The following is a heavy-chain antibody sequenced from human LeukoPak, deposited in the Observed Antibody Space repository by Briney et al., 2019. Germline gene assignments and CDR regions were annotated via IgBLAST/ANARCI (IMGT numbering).Heavy chain of an antibody. CDR2: ISSSGSTK. CDR1: GFTFSDYY. CDR3: ARDRGDQVVPAALDY. V-gene: IGHV3-11*01. D-gene: IGHD2-2*01. Sequence: PGGSLRLSCAASGFTFSDYYMSWIRQAPGKGLEWVSYISSSGSTKYYADSVKGRFTISRDNAKNSLYLQMNSLRAEDTAVYYCARDRGDQVVPAALDYWGQGTLVTVSS. J-gene: IGHJ4*02.